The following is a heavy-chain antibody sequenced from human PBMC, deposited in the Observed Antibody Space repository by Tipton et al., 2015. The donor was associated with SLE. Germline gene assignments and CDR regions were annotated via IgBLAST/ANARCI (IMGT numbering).Heavy chain of an antibody. Sequence: TLSLTCTVSGDSISSGSNYWSWIRQPAGKALEWIGRIYTSGSTNYNPSLKSRVTISVDTSQNHFSLKLSSVTAADTAIYYCARTANYYDTTAHYFDYWGQGTLVTVSS. V-gene: IGHV4-61*02. CDR3: ARTANYYDTTAHYFDY. CDR1: GDSISSGSNY. D-gene: IGHD3-22*01. J-gene: IGHJ4*02. CDR2: IYTSGST.